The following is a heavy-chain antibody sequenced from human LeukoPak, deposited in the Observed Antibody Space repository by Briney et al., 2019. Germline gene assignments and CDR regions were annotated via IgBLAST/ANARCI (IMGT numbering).Heavy chain of an antibody. CDR1: GYSISSGYY. J-gene: IGHJ5*02. CDR3: ARAGSIAAAGTFRRARFDP. V-gene: IGHV4-38-2*02. D-gene: IGHD6-13*01. Sequence: SETLSLTCTVSGYSISSGYYWSWIRQPPGKGLEWIGEINHSGSTNYNPSLKSRVTISVDTSKNQFSLKLSSVTAADTAVYYCARAGSIAAAGTFRRARFDPWGQGTLVTVSS. CDR2: INHSGST.